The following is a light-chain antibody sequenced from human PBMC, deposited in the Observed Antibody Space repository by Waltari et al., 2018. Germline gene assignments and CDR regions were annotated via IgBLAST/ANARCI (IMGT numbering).Light chain of an antibody. CDR1: SSDAGNYKR. Sequence: QSALTQPASVSGSPGQSITISCTGTSSDAGNYKRLSWYQQHPGKAPKLMIYAVSKRPSGVSDRFSGSKSGDMASLTISGLQPEDEAEYFCSSYAGSSKGVFGGGTKVTVL. J-gene: IGLJ2*01. CDR3: SSYAGSSKGV. CDR2: AVS. V-gene: IGLV2-23*02.